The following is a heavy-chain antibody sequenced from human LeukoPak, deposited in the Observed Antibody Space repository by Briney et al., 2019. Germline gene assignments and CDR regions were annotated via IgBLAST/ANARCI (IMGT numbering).Heavy chain of an antibody. J-gene: IGHJ4*02. CDR1: GFTFDNYG. CDR3: ASSGHYYAFDW. CDR2: ITWNSNNI. D-gene: IGHD1-26*01. V-gene: IGHV3-9*01. Sequence: PGGSLRLSCAASGFTFDNYGMHWVRQAPGRGLEWVSSITWNSNNIAYADSVKGRFTISRDNAKNSLYLQMNSLTTEDTAFYYCASSGHYYAFDWWGQGTLVTVSS.